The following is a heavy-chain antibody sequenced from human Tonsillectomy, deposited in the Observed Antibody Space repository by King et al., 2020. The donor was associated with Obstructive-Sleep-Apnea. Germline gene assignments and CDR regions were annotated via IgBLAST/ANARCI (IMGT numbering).Heavy chain of an antibody. J-gene: IGHJ4*02. CDR2: IWHSGIT. CDR3: ATRTHLWPYYFDY. Sequence: QLQESGPGLLKPSGTLSLTCAVSGGSISSSNWWNWVRQPPGKGLEWIGEIWHSGITNYNPSLKSRVTISVDKSQNQFSQLSLKLSSVTAADTAVYYCATRTHLWPYYFDYWGQGTLVTVSS. D-gene: IGHD5-18*01. V-gene: IGHV4-4*02. CDR1: GGSISSSNW.